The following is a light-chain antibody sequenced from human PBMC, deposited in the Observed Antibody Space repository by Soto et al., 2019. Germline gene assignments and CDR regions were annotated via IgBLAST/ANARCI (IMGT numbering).Light chain of an antibody. Sequence: DIVMTQSPLSLPVTPGEPAAISCRSSQSLLHSNGYNYLDWYLQKPGQSPQLLIDLGSNRASGVPDRFSGSGSSTDFTLKISRVEAEDVGVYYCMQALQTPLTVGPGTKVDIK. V-gene: IGKV2-28*01. CDR2: LGS. CDR1: QSLLHSNGYNY. CDR3: MQALQTPLT. J-gene: IGKJ3*01.